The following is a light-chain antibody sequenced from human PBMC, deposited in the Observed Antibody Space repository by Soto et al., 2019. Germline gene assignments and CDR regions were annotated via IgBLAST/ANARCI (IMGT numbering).Light chain of an antibody. CDR2: DNN. V-gene: IGLV1-44*01. Sequence: QSVLTQPPSASGTPGQRITISCSGRTSNIGSNIVAWYQHLPGTAPKLLIYDNNQRPSGVPDRFFGSKSGTSASLAISGLQPDDESHYYCAAWDDSLNGLAFGGGTKLTVL. J-gene: IGLJ3*02. CDR3: AAWDDSLNGLA. CDR1: TSNIGSNI.